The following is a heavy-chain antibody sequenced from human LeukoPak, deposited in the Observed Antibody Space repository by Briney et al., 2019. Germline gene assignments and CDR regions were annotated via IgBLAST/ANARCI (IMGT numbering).Heavy chain of an antibody. V-gene: IGHV5-51*01. Sequence: GESLKISCKGSGYSFTSYWIGWVRQMPGKGLEWMGIIYPGDSDTRYSPSFQGQVTISADKSISTAYLQWSSLKASDTAMYYCARHYYYGSGSYYNAGYWGQGTLVTVSS. D-gene: IGHD3-10*01. CDR1: GYSFTSYW. CDR2: IYPGDSDT. CDR3: ARHYYYGSGSYYNAGY. J-gene: IGHJ4*02.